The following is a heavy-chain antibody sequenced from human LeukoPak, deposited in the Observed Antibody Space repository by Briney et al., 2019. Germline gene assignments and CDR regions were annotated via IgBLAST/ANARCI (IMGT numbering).Heavy chain of an antibody. CDR2: INSDGSST. D-gene: IGHD3-10*01. CDR1: GFTFSSYW. CDR3: ARGGSGSYYNRYYFDY. J-gene: IGHJ4*02. V-gene: IGHV3-74*01. Sequence: PGGSLRLSCAASGFTFSSYWMHWVRQAPGKGLVWVSRINSDGSSTSYADSVKGRFTISRDNAKNTPYLQMNSLRAEDTAVYYCARGGSGSYYNRYYFDYWGQGTLVTVSS.